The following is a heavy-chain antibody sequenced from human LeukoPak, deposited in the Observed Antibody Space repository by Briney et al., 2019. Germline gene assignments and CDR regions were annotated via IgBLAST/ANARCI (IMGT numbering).Heavy chain of an antibody. CDR1: GFTFSSYA. V-gene: IGHV3-23*01. D-gene: IGHD3-22*01. J-gene: IGHJ3*02. CDR2: ISGSGGST. Sequence: GGSLRLSCAASGFTFSSYAMSWVRQAPGKGLEWVSAISGSGGSTYYVDSVKGRFTISRDNSKNTLYLQMNSLRAEDTAVYYCSKGPIVVIYADAFDIWGQGTMVTASS. CDR3: SKGPIVVIYADAFDI.